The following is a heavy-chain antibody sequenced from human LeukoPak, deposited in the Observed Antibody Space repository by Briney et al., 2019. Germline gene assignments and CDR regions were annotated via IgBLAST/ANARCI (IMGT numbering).Heavy chain of an antibody. CDR2: ISTSSSPI. Sequence: GGPLRFSCAASGLAFSAYIMNWVRQAPGKGLEWLSYISTSSSPIYYADSVEGRFTISRDNAQNSLYLQMNSLRAEDTAVYYCAGARSGYFSDAFDIWGQGTMVTVSS. V-gene: IGHV3-48*04. J-gene: IGHJ3*02. CDR3: AGARSGYFSDAFDI. D-gene: IGHD3-22*01. CDR1: GLAFSAYI.